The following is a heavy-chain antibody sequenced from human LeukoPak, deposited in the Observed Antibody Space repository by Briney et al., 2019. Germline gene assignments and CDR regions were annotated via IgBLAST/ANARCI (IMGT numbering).Heavy chain of an antibody. J-gene: IGHJ6*03. D-gene: IGHD2-21*02. CDR1: GGTFSSYA. CDR3: ARGGGDPEYYYYYYYMDV. Sequence: ASVKVSCKASGGTFSSYAISWVRQAPGQGLEWMGGIIPIFGTANYAQKFQGRVTMTRNTSISTAYMELSSLRSEDTAVYYCARGGGDPEYYYYYYYMDVWGKGTTVTISS. CDR2: IIPIFGTA. V-gene: IGHV1-69*05.